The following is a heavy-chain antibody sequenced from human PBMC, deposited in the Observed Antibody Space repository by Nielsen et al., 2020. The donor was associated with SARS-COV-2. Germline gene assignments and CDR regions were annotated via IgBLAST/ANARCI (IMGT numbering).Heavy chain of an antibody. Sequence: SETLSLTCSVSGDSFRIYYWSWIRQPPGKGLEWIGYIYYSGSTNYNPSLESRVTISIDTSKHQFSLRLSSVTAADTAIYYCARERDFWSGYKAFEIWGQGTVVTVSS. D-gene: IGHD3-3*01. J-gene: IGHJ3*02. CDR1: GDSFRIYY. V-gene: IGHV4-59*01. CDR2: IYYSGST. CDR3: ARERDFWSGYKAFEI.